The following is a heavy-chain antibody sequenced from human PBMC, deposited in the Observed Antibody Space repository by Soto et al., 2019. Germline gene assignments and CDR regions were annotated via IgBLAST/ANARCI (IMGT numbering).Heavy chain of an antibody. D-gene: IGHD2-15*01. CDR3: ARERGIIADGHFQH. Sequence: EVQLVESGGGLVKPGGSLRLSCAASGCTFSSYSMNWVRQAPGQGLEWVSSIISSSSYTNYADTVKGRFTITTDNAKNSLYLQMNSLRAEDTAVYYCARERGIIADGHFQHWGQGTLVTVSS. V-gene: IGHV3-21*01. CDR1: GCTFSSYS. CDR2: IISSSSYT. J-gene: IGHJ1*01.